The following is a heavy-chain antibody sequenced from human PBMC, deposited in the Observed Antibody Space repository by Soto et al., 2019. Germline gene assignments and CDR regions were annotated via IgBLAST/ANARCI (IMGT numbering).Heavy chain of an antibody. D-gene: IGHD3-10*01. V-gene: IGHV4-4*07. CDR1: GGSISNYY. CDR3: ARGRSSGAQKGFDP. Sequence: QVQLQESGPGLVMPSETLSLTCTVSGGSISNYYWSWIRQPAGKGLEWIGRIYTSGNTNYNPSLKSRVTMSIDTSKNQFSLKLSSVTAADTAVYYCARGRSSGAQKGFDPWGQGTLVTVSS. CDR2: IYTSGNT. J-gene: IGHJ5*02.